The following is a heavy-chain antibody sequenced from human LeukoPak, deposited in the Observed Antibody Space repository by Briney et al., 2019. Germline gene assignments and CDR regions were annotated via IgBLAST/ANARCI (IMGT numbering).Heavy chain of an antibody. V-gene: IGHV1-2*02. CDR1: GYTFTGYY. J-gene: IGHJ3*02. Sequence: ASVKVSCKASGYTFTGYYMHWVRQAPGQGLEWMGWINPNSGGTNYAQKFQGRVTMTRDTSISTACMELSRLRSDDTAVYYCARYDIGYCSSTSCYSDAFDIWGQGTMVTVSS. D-gene: IGHD2-2*01. CDR3: ARYDIGYCSSTSCYSDAFDI. CDR2: INPNSGGT.